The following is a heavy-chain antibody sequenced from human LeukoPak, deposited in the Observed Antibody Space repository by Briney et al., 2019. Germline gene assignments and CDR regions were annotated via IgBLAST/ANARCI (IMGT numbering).Heavy chain of an antibody. CDR1: GYTFTGYY. V-gene: IGHV1-2*02. Sequence: ASVKVSCKASGYTFTGYYMHWVRQAPGQGLEWMGWINPNSGGTNYAQKLQGRVTMTTDTSTSTAYMELRSLRSDDTAVYYCARALHYYDSSGYYGWFDPWGQGTLVTVSS. CDR3: ARALHYYDSSGYYGWFDP. CDR2: INPNSGGT. J-gene: IGHJ5*02. D-gene: IGHD3-22*01.